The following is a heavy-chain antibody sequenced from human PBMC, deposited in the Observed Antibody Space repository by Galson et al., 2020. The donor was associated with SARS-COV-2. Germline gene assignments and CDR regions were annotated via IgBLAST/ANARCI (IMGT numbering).Heavy chain of an antibody. J-gene: IGHJ5*02. Sequence: SETLSLTCTVPGGSISSYYWSWIRQPPGKGLEWIGYIYYSGSTNYNPSLKSRVTISVDTSKNQFSLKLSSGTAADTAVYYCARLDYGDYWGWFDPWGQGTLVTVSS. D-gene: IGHD4-17*01. V-gene: IGHV4-59*08. CDR2: IYYSGST. CDR1: GGSISSYY. CDR3: ARLDYGDYWGWFDP.